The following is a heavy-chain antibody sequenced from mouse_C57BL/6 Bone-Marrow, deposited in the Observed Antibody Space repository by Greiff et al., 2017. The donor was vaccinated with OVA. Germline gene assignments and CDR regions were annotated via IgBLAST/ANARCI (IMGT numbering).Heavy chain of an antibody. V-gene: IGHV1-80*01. J-gene: IGHJ2*01. CDR1: GYAFSSYW. CDR2: IYPGDGDT. CDR3: ARSRGGRRNFDY. Sequence: QVQLQQSGAELVKPGASVKISCKASGYAFSSYWMNWVKQRPGKGLEWIGQIYPGDGDTNYNGKFKGKATLTADKSSSTAYMQLSSLTSEDSAVYFCARSRGGRRNFDYWGQGTTLTVSS.